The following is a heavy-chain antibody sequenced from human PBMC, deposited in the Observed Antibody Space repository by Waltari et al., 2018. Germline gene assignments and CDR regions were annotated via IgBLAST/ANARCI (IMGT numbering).Heavy chain of an antibody. Sequence: EVQLVQSAGGLVQPGGYLRLSCEVFALLFSTYWMTWVRQASGRGVEWVVNINYDVSEKHLVGSVNDGVSISIDNGRNTLYLHMNNLRSDDSAVYYCATYRWLGYWGQGPLVTVSS. CDR3: ATYRWLGY. J-gene: IGHJ4*01. D-gene: IGHD2-15*01. CDR1: ALLFSTYW. CDR2: INYDVSEK. V-gene: IGHV3-7*03.